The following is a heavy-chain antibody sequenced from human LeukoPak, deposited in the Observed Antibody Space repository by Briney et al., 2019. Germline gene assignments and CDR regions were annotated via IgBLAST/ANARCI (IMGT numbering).Heavy chain of an antibody. Sequence: ASVKVSCKASGGTFSSYAISWVRQAPGQGLEWMGGIIPIFGTANYAQKFQGRVTITADKSTSTAYMELSSLRSEDTAVYYCATDLLTPEGSWGQGTLVTVSS. CDR1: GGTFSSYA. CDR2: IIPIFGTA. J-gene: IGHJ4*02. CDR3: ATDLLTPEGS. D-gene: IGHD2-15*01. V-gene: IGHV1-69*06.